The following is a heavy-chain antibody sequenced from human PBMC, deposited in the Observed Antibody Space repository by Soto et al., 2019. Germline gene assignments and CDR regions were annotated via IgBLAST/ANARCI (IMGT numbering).Heavy chain of an antibody. CDR3: AKAKGPYDYVWGSYRYTARGAFDI. CDR2: ISYDGSNK. J-gene: IGHJ3*02. D-gene: IGHD3-16*02. CDR1: GFTFSSYG. V-gene: IGHV3-30*18. Sequence: QVQLVESGGGVVQPGRSLRLSCAASGFTFSSYGMHWVRQAPGKGLEWVAVISYDGSNKYYADSVKGRFTISRDNSKNTLYLQMNSLRAEDTAVYYCAKAKGPYDYVWGSYRYTARGAFDIWGQGTMVTVSS.